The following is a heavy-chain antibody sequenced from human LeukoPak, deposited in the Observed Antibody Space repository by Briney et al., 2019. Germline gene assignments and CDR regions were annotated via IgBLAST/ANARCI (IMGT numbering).Heavy chain of an antibody. Sequence: GASVKVSCKASGYTFTGYYMHWVRQAPGQGLEWMGWINPNSGGTNYAQKFQGRVTMTRDTSISTAYMELSRLRSDDTAVYYCARERGIAAAGTRMVGYWGQGTLVTVSS. D-gene: IGHD6-13*01. CDR2: INPNSGGT. J-gene: IGHJ4*02. CDR3: ARERGIAAAGTRMVGY. CDR1: GYTFTGYY. V-gene: IGHV1-2*02.